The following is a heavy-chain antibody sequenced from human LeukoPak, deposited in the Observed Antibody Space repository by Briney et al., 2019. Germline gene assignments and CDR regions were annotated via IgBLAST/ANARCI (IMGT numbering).Heavy chain of an antibody. CDR1: GFTFSSYA. J-gene: IGHJ6*02. CDR2: ISGSGGST. V-gene: IGHV3-23*01. CDR3: ARVGYCSGGSCFYYYYGMDV. Sequence: AGGSLRLSCAASGFTFSSYAMSWVRQAPGKGLEWVSAISGSGGSTYYADSVKGRFTISRDNAKNSLYLQMNSLRAEDTAVYYCARVGYCSGGSCFYYYYGMDVWGQGTTVTVSS. D-gene: IGHD2-15*01.